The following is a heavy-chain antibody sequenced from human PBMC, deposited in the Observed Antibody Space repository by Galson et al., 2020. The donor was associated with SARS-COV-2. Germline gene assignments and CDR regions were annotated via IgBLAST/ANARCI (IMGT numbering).Heavy chain of an antibody. CDR2: IYYSGST. CDR1: GGSISSSSYY. CDR3: ARHGKRRPIVVVPGPDY. V-gene: IGHV4-39*01. J-gene: IGHJ4*02. Sequence: SETLSLTCTVSGGSISSSSYYWGWIRQPPGKGLEWIGSIYYSGSTYYNPSLKSRVTISVDTSKNQFSLKLSPVTAADTAVYYCARHGKRRPIVVVPGPDYWGQGTLVTVSS. D-gene: IGHD2-2*01.